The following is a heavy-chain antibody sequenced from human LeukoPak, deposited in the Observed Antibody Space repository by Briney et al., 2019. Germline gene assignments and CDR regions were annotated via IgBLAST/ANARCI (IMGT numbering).Heavy chain of an antibody. J-gene: IGHJ4*02. CDR3: ARGLPGYYDTSGYYHDY. V-gene: IGHV4-34*01. D-gene: IGHD3-22*01. CDR1: GESFSGYY. Sequence: RPSETLSLTCAVYGESFSGYYWSWIRQPPGKGLEWIGEINHSGSTNYNPSLKSRVTISVDTSKNQFSLKLSSVTAADTAVYYCARGLPGYYDTSGYYHDYWGQGTLVTVSS. CDR2: INHSGST.